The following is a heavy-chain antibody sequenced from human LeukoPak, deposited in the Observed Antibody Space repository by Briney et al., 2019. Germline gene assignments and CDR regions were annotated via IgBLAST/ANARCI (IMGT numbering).Heavy chain of an antibody. Sequence: GGSLRLSCGASGFTFSSYSMNWVRQAPGKGLEWVSTISSSSRYIYYPDSVKGRFTISRDNAKNSLYLQLNSLRADDTAVYYCARDDSYGDSLDDAFDIWGQGTMVTVSS. J-gene: IGHJ3*02. CDR3: ARDDSYGDSLDDAFDI. V-gene: IGHV3-21*01. CDR1: GFTFSSYS. D-gene: IGHD4-17*01. CDR2: ISSSSRYI.